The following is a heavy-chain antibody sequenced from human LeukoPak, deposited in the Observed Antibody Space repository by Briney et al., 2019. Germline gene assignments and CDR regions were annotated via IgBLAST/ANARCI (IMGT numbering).Heavy chain of an antibody. CDR1: GFTFSTYW. J-gene: IGHJ4*02. CDR3: VSDHTGHDDY. CDR2: INTDGTTT. D-gene: IGHD1-1*01. V-gene: IGHV3-74*01. Sequence: PGGSLRLSCAASGFTFSTYWMHWVRQAPGKGLVWVSRINTDGTTTTYADSVKGRFIISRDNAKNTLHLQMNSLRVEDTAVYYCVSDHTGHDDYWGQGTLVTVSS.